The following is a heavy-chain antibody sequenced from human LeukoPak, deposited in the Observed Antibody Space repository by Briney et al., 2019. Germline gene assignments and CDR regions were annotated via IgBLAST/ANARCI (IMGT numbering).Heavy chain of an antibody. Sequence: GASVKVSCKSSVYTFTSYGINWVRQAPGQGLERMGWISAYNGNTNYAQKLQGRVTMTTDTSTSTAYMELRSLRSDDTAVYYCAREFEAYYYDSSAPSDAFDIWGQGTMVTVSS. V-gene: IGHV1-18*01. CDR1: VYTFTSYG. CDR3: AREFEAYYYDSSAPSDAFDI. CDR2: ISAYNGNT. J-gene: IGHJ3*02. D-gene: IGHD3-22*01.